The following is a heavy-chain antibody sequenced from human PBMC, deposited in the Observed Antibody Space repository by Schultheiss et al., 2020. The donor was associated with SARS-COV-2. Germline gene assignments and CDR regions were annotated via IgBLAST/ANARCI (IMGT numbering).Heavy chain of an antibody. CDR1: GGSISSGGYY. CDR2: IYYSGST. Sequence: SETLSLTCTVSGGSISSGGYYWSWIRQPPGKGLEWIGSIYYSGSTYYNPSLKSRVTISVDTSKNQFSLKLSSVTAADTAVYYCAAGPLWFGELLLLDYWGQGTLVTVYS. D-gene: IGHD3-10*01. J-gene: IGHJ4*02. CDR3: AAGPLWFGELLLLDY. V-gene: IGHV4-39*07.